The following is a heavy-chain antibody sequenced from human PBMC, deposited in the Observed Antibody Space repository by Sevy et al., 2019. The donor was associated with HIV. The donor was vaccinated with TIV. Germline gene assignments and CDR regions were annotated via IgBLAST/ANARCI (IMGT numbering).Heavy chain of an antibody. CDR3: ARDRYGSI. Sequence: GGSLRLSCAASGFTFTNYWMTWVRQAPGKGLEWVANIKEDKSQIYYVNSVEGRFTISRDNDKNSLYLQMNSLRVEDTAVYYCARDRYGSIWGQGTTVTVSS. V-gene: IGHV3-7*01. CDR1: GFTFTNYW. J-gene: IGHJ6*02. CDR2: IKEDKSQI. D-gene: IGHD1-26*01.